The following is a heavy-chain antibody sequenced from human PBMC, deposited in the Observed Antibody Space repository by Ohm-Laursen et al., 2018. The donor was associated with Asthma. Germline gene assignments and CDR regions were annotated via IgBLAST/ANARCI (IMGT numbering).Heavy chain of an antibody. J-gene: IGHJ4*02. V-gene: IGHV4-61*01. CDR3: ARGTFYYESTGYYFFDH. CDR1: GDSVSSGTHY. D-gene: IGHD3-22*01. CDR2: VSYSGST. Sequence: GTLSLTCTVSGDSVSSGTHYWSWIRQPPGKGLEWIGYVSYSGSTNYNPSLKSRVTISANTSKNQFSLKLSPVTAADTAVYYCARGTFYYESTGYYFFDHWGQGALVTVSS.